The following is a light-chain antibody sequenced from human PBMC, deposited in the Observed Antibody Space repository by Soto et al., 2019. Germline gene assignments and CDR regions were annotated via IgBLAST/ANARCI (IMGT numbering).Light chain of an antibody. Sequence: QSVLTQPPSASGTPGQGVTSSCSGSTSNIGSNYVYWYQQLPGTAPKLLIYRNNQRPSGVPDRFSGSKSGTSASLAISGLRSDDEADYFCATSDDSLNGFYVFGTGTKVTVL. CDR3: ATSDDSLNGFYV. J-gene: IGLJ1*01. V-gene: IGLV1-47*01. CDR1: TSNIGSNY. CDR2: RNN.